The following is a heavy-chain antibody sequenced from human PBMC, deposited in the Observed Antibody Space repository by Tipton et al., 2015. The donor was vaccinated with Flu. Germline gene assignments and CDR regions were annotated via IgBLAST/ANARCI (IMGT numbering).Heavy chain of an antibody. CDR2: IYPGDSDT. Sequence: QLVQSGGEVKKPGESLRISCKGSGYIFSNYWLAWVRQVPGRGLEWMGIIYPGDSDTRYNAPFQGQVTISADKSTTTAYLQWSSLRASDSATYYCARHADGYDYGYRNEMDVWGQGTTVIVSS. CDR3: ARHADGYDYGYRNEMDV. D-gene: IGHD4/OR15-4a*01. V-gene: IGHV5-51*01. CDR1: GYIFSNYW. J-gene: IGHJ6*02.